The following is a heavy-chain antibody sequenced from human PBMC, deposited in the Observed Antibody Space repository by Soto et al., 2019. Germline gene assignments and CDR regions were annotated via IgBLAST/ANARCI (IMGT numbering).Heavy chain of an antibody. CDR2: IDASDSYS. V-gene: IGHV5-10-1*03. J-gene: IGHJ4*02. Sequence: EVQLVQAGAEVKKPGESLTISCKAYGYSFAGYWISWVRQKAGKGLEWMGRIDASDSYSNYSPSFQGHVTISVDRSVNTAYLHWSSLKASDTAMYYCARRTGSGHDWDYWGQGTLVTVSS. D-gene: IGHD5-12*01. CDR3: ARRTGSGHDWDY. CDR1: GYSFAGYW.